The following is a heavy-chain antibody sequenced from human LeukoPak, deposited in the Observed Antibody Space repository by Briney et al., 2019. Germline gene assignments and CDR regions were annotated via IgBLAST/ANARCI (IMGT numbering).Heavy chain of an antibody. V-gene: IGHV1-2*02. CDR2: INPNSGGT. J-gene: IGHJ6*02. CDR3: ARDICCTNGVCYSEMGVCSYYYGMDV. CDR1: GYTFTGYY. Sequence: GASVKVSCKASGYTFTGYYMHWVRQAPGQGLEWMGWINPNSGGTSYAQKFQGRVTMTRDTSISTAYMELSRLRSDDTAVYYCARDICCTNGVCYSEMGVCSYYYGMDVWGQGTTVTVSS. D-gene: IGHD2-8*01.